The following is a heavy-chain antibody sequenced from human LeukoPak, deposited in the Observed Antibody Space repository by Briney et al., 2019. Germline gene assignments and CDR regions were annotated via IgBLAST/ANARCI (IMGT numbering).Heavy chain of an antibody. Sequence: RGSLRLSCAASGFTFTNSRMNWVRQAPGKGLEWVASVKQDGSETYYVDSVKGRFTISRDNAKSSLSLQMNSLRAEDTAVYYCARACYDSTSYLYYFDYWGQGTLVTVSS. D-gene: IGHD3-22*01. CDR3: ARACYDSTSYLYYFDY. V-gene: IGHV3-7*04. CDR2: VKQDGSET. CDR1: GFTFTNSR. J-gene: IGHJ4*02.